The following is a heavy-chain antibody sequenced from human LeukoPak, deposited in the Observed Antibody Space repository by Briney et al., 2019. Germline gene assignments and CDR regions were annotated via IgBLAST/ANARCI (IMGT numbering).Heavy chain of an antibody. Sequence: GGSLRLSCAASGFTVSSNYMSWVRQAPGKGLEWVSAISGSGGSTYYADSVKGRFTISRDNSKNTLYLQMNSLRAEDTAVYYCAKRGYSYGLDWFDPWGQGTLVTVSS. CDR1: GFTVSSNY. J-gene: IGHJ5*02. V-gene: IGHV3-23*01. CDR2: ISGSGGST. CDR3: AKRGYSYGLDWFDP. D-gene: IGHD5-18*01.